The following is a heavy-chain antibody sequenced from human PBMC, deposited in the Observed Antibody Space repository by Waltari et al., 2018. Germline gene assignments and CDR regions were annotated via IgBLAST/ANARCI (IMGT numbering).Heavy chain of an antibody. CDR1: GGSISSYY. CDR2: IYTSGST. D-gene: IGHD6-13*01. CDR3: ARAEQQLVPYWYFDL. J-gene: IGHJ2*01. Sequence: QVQLQESGPGLVKPSETLSLTCTVSGGSISSYYWSWIRQPPGQGLEWIGYIYTSGSTNYNPSLKSRVTISVDTSKNQFSLKLSSETAADTAVYYCARAEQQLVPYWYFDLWGRGTLVTVSS. V-gene: IGHV4-4*09.